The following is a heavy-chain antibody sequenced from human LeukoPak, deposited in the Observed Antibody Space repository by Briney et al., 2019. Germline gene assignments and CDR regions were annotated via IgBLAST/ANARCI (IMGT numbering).Heavy chain of an antibody. CDR1: GDSVSSNSSA. V-gene: IGHV6-1*01. Sequence: SQTLSLTFGIAGDSVSSNSSAWNWIRQSPSRGLEWLGSTYYRAKWYKYYAVAVKSRIIINPYTSKNLFSPQLTHMTPEGTAVYYCATYAFEIWGQGTMVTVSS. CDR2: TYYRAKWYK. CDR3: ATYAFEI. J-gene: IGHJ3*02.